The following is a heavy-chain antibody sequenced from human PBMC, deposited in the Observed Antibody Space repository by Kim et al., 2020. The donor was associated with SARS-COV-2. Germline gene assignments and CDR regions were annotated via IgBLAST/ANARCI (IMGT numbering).Heavy chain of an antibody. CDR2: ISYDGSNK. V-gene: IGHV3-30*18. Sequence: GGSLRLSCAASGFTFSSYGMHWVRQAPGKGLEWVAVISYDGSNKYYADSVKGRFTISRDNSKNTLYLQMNSLRAEDTAVYYCAKEEYYYDSSGYQTEGNYWGQGTLVTVSS. D-gene: IGHD3-22*01. J-gene: IGHJ4*02. CDR3: AKEEYYYDSSGYQTEGNY. CDR1: GFTFSSYG.